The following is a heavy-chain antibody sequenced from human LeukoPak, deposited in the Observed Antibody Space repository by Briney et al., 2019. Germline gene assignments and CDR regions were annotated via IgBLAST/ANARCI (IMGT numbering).Heavy chain of an antibody. Sequence: GGSLRLSCAASGFTFSSSAMSWVRQAPGKGLEWVSAISNNGGYTYYADPVQGRFTISRDNSKSTLCLQMNSLRAEDTAVYYCAKQLGYCSDGSCYFPYWGQGTLVTVSS. D-gene: IGHD2-15*01. J-gene: IGHJ4*02. CDR3: AKQLGYCSDGSCYFPY. V-gene: IGHV3-23*01. CDR1: GFTFSSSA. CDR2: ISNNGGYT.